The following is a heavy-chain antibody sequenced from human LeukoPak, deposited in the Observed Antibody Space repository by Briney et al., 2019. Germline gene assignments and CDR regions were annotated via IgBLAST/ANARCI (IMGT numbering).Heavy chain of an antibody. D-gene: IGHD6-19*01. CDR3: ARGKSSPLRWLVPINWFDP. CDR1: GYTFTGYY. V-gene: IGHV1-2*02. J-gene: IGHJ5*02. Sequence: ASVKVSCKAPGYTFTGYYMHWVRQAPGQGLEWMGWINPNSGGTNYAQKFQGRVTMTRDTSISTAYMELSRLRSDDTAVYYCARGKSSPLRWLVPINWFDPWGQGTLVTVSS. CDR2: INPNSGGT.